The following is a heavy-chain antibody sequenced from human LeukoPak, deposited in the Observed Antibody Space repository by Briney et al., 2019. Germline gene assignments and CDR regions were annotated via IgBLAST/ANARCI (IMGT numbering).Heavy chain of an antibody. J-gene: IGHJ4*02. D-gene: IGHD3-10*01. CDR3: ARTAKYYYGSETYDFFDY. V-gene: IGHV4-59*01. Sequence: SETLSLTCTLSGGSISRYYWSWIRQPPGKGLEWIGYISYTGSTTYNSSLKSRVTISLDTSQNQFSLKLTSVTPADTAVYYCARTAKYYYGSETYDFFDYWGQGTLVTVSS. CDR2: ISYTGST. CDR1: GGSISRYY.